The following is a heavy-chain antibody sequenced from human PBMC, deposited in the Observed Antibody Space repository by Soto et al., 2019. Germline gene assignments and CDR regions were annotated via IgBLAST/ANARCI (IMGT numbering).Heavy chain of an antibody. J-gene: IGHJ6*02. Sequence: GGSLRLSCAASGFTFSSYGMHWVRQAPGKGLEWVAVIWYDGSNKYYADSVKGRFTISRDNSKNTLYLQMNSLRAEDTAVYYCARDPSGYDLLDYGMDVWGQGTTVTVSS. D-gene: IGHD5-12*01. CDR1: GFTFSSYG. V-gene: IGHV3-33*01. CDR3: ARDPSGYDLLDYGMDV. CDR2: IWYDGSNK.